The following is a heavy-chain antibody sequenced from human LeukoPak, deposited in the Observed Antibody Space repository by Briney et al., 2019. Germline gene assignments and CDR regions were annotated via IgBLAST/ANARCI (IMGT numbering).Heavy chain of an antibody. D-gene: IGHD4-17*01. Sequence: SETLSLTCAVYGGSFSGYHWNWIRQPPGKGLEWIGEINHSGSTNYNPSLKSRVTISVDTSKNQFSLKLSSVTAADTAVYYCARIITVPYFGCWGQGTLVTVSS. CDR1: GGSFSGYH. CDR2: INHSGST. J-gene: IGHJ4*02. V-gene: IGHV4-34*01. CDR3: ARIITVPYFGC.